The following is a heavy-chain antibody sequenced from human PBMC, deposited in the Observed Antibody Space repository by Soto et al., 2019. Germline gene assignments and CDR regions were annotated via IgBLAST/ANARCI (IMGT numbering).Heavy chain of an antibody. D-gene: IGHD2-15*01. CDR1: GFTFSSYE. Sequence: GGSLRLSCAASGFTFSSYEMNWVRQAPGKGLEWVSYISSSGSTMYYADSVKGRFTISRDNAKNSLYLQMNSLRAEDTAVYYCARDSQYCSGGSCYPLFDYWGQGTLVTVSS. J-gene: IGHJ4*02. CDR3: ARDSQYCSGGSCYPLFDY. V-gene: IGHV3-48*03. CDR2: ISSSGSTM.